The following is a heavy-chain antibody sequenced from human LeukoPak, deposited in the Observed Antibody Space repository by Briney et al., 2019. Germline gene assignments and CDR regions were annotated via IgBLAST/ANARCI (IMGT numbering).Heavy chain of an antibody. V-gene: IGHV3-48*03. Sequence: GGSLRLSCAASGFTFSSYEMNWVRQAPGKGLEFISYISSSGTIIYYADSVKGRFTISRDNAKNSLYLQMNSLRAEDTAVYYCARVTGNYYYYMDVWGKGTTVTISS. J-gene: IGHJ6*03. CDR2: ISSSGTII. CDR3: ARVTGNYYYYMDV. D-gene: IGHD3-10*01. CDR1: GFTFSSYE.